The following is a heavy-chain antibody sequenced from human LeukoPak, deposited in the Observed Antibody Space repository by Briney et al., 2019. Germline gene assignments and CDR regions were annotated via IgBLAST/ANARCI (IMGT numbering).Heavy chain of an antibody. CDR1: GFTFSNYG. CDR3: AKDRQWLVSIDY. CDR2: IRYDGSNK. V-gene: IGHV3-30*02. Sequence: GGSLRLSCAASGFTFSNYGMHWVRQAPGKGLEWVAFIRYDGSNKYYADSVKGRFTISRDNSKNTLYLQMNSLRAEDTAVYYCAKDRQWLVSIDYWGPGTLVTVSS. J-gene: IGHJ4*02. D-gene: IGHD6-19*01.